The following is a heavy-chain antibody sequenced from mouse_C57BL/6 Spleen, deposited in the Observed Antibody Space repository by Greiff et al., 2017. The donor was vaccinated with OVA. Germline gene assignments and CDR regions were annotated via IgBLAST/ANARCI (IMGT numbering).Heavy chain of an antibody. CDR3: ARNGYGNSYYFDY. J-gene: IGHJ2*01. D-gene: IGHD2-10*02. V-gene: IGHV5-17*01. Sequence: EVKLVESGGGLVKPGGSLKLSCAASGFTFSDYGMHWVRQAPEKGLEWVAYISSGSSTIYYADTVKGRFTISRDNAKNTLFLQMTSLRSEDTAMYYCARNGYGNSYYFDYWGQGTTLTVSS. CDR2: ISSGSSTI. CDR1: GFTFSDYG.